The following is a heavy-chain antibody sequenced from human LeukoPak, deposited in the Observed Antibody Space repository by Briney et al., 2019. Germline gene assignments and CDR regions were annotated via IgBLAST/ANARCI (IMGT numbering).Heavy chain of an antibody. Sequence: GGSLRLSCAASGFTFSNFGMHWVRQTPGKGLEWVAFIRYDGSNKYYADSVKGRFTISRDNSKNTLYLQMNSLRAEDTAVYYGVKGALLLLWFGESGMDVWGQGTTVTVSS. CDR1: GFTFSNFG. J-gene: IGHJ6*02. CDR3: VKGALLLLWFGESGMDV. D-gene: IGHD3-10*01. CDR2: IRYDGSNK. V-gene: IGHV3-30*02.